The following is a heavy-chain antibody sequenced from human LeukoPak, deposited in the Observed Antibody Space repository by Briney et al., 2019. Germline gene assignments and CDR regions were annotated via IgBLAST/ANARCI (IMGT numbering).Heavy chain of an antibody. Sequence: GGSLRLSCAASGFTFSTYAMNWVRQAPGKGLERVSVISVRGDGTFYADSVKGRFSISRDTSKSTLSLQMNSLRAEDTAVYYCAKARGFAVVTAIDSWGQGTLVTVSS. D-gene: IGHD2-21*02. CDR1: GFTFSTYA. CDR2: ISVRGDGT. V-gene: IGHV3-23*01. CDR3: AKARGFAVVTAIDS. J-gene: IGHJ4*02.